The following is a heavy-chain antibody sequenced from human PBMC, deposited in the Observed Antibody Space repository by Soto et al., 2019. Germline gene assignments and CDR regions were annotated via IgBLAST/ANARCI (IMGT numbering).Heavy chain of an antibody. CDR3: ARGDYGQYDAYNWFDP. Sequence: QVRLQQWGAGLVRPSATLSLTCAVYGGSFNNYCWSWIRQPPGKGLEWIGEVCPGGRTNYSPTLKREVRIAVEGSNNQFSLRRNSVPVADTAVYYCARGDYGQYDAYNWFDPWGQGNLVIVAS. J-gene: IGHJ5*02. D-gene: IGHD3-10*01. V-gene: IGHV4-34*02. CDR1: GGSFNNYC. CDR2: VCPGGRT.